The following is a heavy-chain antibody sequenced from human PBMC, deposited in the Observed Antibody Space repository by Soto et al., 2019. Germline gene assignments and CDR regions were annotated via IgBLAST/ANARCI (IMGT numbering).Heavy chain of an antibody. CDR2: IYYSGST. J-gene: IGHJ6*03. CDR3: ARGQRSDYYYYYYMDV. CDR1: GGSISSYY. D-gene: IGHD1-1*01. Sequence: QVQLQESGPGLVKPSETLSLTCTVSGGSISSYYWSWIRQPPGKGLEWIGYIYYSGSTNYNPSLKSRVTISVDTSKNQFSLKLSSVTAADTAVHYCARGQRSDYYYYYYMDVWGKGTTVTVSS. V-gene: IGHV4-59*01.